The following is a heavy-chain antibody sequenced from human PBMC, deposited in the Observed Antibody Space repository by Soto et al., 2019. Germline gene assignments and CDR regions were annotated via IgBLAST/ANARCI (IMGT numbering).Heavy chain of an antibody. D-gene: IGHD1-20*01. V-gene: IGHV4-59*01. CDR2: IYYSGST. CDR1: GGSISSYY. CDR3: ARRYGRNFDY. J-gene: IGHJ4*02. Sequence: QVQLQESGPGLVKPSETLSLTCTVSGGSISSYYWSWIRQPPGKGLEWIGYIYYSGSTNYNPSLKSRVTIAVDPSKNQYSLQLSSVTAADTAVYYCARRYGRNFDYWGQGTLVTVSS.